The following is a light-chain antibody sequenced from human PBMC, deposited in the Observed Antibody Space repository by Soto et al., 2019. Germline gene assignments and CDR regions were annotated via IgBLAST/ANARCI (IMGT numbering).Light chain of an antibody. V-gene: IGKV3-20*01. Sequence: IVLEQYQDTRSLPPVQGPTLSWMASQIVRSDYLVWYQQKPGQAPRLLIYGASSRASGIRDSFSGSGSGTDFTLTISRLEPEDFAVYYCQQYASSPCTFGQGTKVDNK. CDR2: GAS. CDR3: QQYASSPCT. CDR1: QIVRSDY. J-gene: IGKJ2*02.